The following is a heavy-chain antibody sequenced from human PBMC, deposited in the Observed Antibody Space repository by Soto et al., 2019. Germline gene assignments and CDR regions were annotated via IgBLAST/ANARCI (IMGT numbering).Heavy chain of an antibody. J-gene: IGHJ4*02. CDR2: INPSGGST. CDR1: GYTFTSYY. CDR3: AREGIAAAGTLVVSFDY. D-gene: IGHD6-13*01. Sequence: GASVKVSCKASGYTFTSYYMHWVRQAPGQGLEWMGIINPSGGSTSYAQKFQGRVTMTRDTSTSTVYMELSSLRSEDTAVYYCAREGIAAAGTLVVSFDYWGQGTLVTVSS. V-gene: IGHV1-46*01.